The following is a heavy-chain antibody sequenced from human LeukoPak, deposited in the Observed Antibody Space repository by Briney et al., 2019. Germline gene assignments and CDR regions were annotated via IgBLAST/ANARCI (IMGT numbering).Heavy chain of an antibody. CDR2: IRTRAYGGTT. CDR1: GFIFGDYA. Sequence: GGPLRLSCRASGFIFGDYAMSWVRQAPGKGLEWVGFIRTRAYGGTTEYAASVKGRFTISRDDSESIAYLQMNSLKTEDTAVYYCTRKQLVYYYYGVDVWGQGTTVTVSS. D-gene: IGHD6-6*01. CDR3: TRKQLVYYYYGVDV. J-gene: IGHJ6*02. V-gene: IGHV3-49*04.